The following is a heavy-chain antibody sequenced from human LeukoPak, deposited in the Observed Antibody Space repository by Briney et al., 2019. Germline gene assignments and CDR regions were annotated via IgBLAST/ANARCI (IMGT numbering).Heavy chain of an antibody. CDR1: GYTFIDND. V-gene: IGHV1-8*01. Sequence: ASVKVSCKTSGYTFIDNDINWVRQATGQGLEWMGWMNPDTGNTGYAQKFQGRVTMTRDTSISTAYMELSSLTSEDTAVYYCARYVRSWYFDYWGQGTLVTVSS. CDR2: MNPDTGNT. D-gene: IGHD6-13*01. J-gene: IGHJ4*02. CDR3: ARYVRSWYFDY.